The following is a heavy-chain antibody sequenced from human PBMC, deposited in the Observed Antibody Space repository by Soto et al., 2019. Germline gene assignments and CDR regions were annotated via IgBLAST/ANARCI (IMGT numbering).Heavy chain of an antibody. V-gene: IGHV2-5*02. J-gene: IGHJ4*02. CDR3: AHRGEVLFGDLLSRPFDS. CDR1: GFSLSTSGAG. Sequence: QITLKESGPTLVKPTQTLTLTCSFSGFSLSTSGAGVGWIRQPPGKALEWLALIYWDDDNRYNPSLESRLTITKDTSKNQVVLTMTNNDPVDTATSVCAHRGEVLFGDLLSRPFDSWGKGTLVTVSS. D-gene: IGHD3-10*02. CDR2: IYWDDDN.